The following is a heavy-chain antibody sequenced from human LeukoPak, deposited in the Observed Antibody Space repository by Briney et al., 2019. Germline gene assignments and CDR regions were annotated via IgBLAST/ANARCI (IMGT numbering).Heavy chain of an antibody. CDR3: ARSAYASGPWGNYHMDV. D-gene: IGHD3-10*01. J-gene: IGHJ6*03. CDR1: GYTFTSYG. Sequence: ASVKVSCKASGYTFTSYGISWVRQAPGQGLEWMGWISAYNGNTNYAQKLQGRVTITRDTSASTAYMELSSLRSEDMAVYYCARSAYASGPWGNYHMDVWGKGTTVTVSS. CDR2: ISAYNGNT. V-gene: IGHV1-18*03.